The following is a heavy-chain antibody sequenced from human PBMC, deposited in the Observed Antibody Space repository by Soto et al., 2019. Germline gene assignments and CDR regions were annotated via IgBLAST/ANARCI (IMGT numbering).Heavy chain of an antibody. D-gene: IGHD2-15*01. CDR1: GFTFGDSY. CDR2: ISPGSRYP. Sequence: GGTLRLCCAGSGFTFGDSYMSWIRQAPGKGLEWLSYISPGSRYPAYADSVKGRFTISRDNAKRSLYLQMMSLTAEDTAIYYCVRGGGGGLFDPWGQGTMVTVSS. J-gene: IGHJ5*02. CDR3: VRGGGGGLFDP. V-gene: IGHV3-11*06.